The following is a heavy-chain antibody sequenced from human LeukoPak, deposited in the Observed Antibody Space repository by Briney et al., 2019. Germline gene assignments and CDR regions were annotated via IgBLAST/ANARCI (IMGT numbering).Heavy chain of an antibody. CDR2: IQYDGSTK. J-gene: IGHJ4*02. V-gene: IGHV3-30*02. Sequence: GGSLRLSCAASGFTFSDYGMHWVRQAPGNGLDWLAFIQYDGSTKSHADFVKGRFTISRDNSKNTLHMQMNTLRAEDTALYCCANPTLSAGTDYWGQGTLVTVSS. CDR3: ANPTLSAGTDY. D-gene: IGHD6-13*01. CDR1: GFTFSDYG.